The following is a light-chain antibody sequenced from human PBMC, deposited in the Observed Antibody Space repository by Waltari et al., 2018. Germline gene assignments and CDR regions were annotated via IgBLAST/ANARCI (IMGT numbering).Light chain of an antibody. Sequence: EIVMTQSPAPLAVSQGERATLSCRASQSVSSNLAWYQQKPGQAPRLLIYGASTRATGIPARFSGSGSGTEFTLTISSLQSEDFAVYYCQQYNNWPALTFGGGTKVEIK. V-gene: IGKV3-15*01. J-gene: IGKJ4*01. CDR3: QQYNNWPALT. CDR1: QSVSSN. CDR2: GAS.